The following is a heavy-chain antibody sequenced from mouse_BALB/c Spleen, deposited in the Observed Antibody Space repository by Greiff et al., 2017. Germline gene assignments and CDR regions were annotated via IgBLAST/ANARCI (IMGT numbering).Heavy chain of an antibody. CDR1: GYTFTSYY. CDR2: INPSNGGT. J-gene: IGHJ2*01. CDR3: TLFDY. V-gene: IGHV1S16*01. Sequence: VQLQESGAELVKPGASVKLSCKASGYTFTSYYMYWVKQRPGQGLEWIGEINPSNGGTNFNEKFKSKATLTVDKSSSTAYMQLSSLTSEDSAVYYCTLFDYWGQGTTLTVSS.